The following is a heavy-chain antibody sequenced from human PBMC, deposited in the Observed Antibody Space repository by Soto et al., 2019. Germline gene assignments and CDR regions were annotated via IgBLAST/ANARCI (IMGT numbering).Heavy chain of an antibody. V-gene: IGHV3-30*18. CDR3: AKEYGSTWIDH. D-gene: IGHD6-13*01. CDR1: GFTFSTYG. Sequence: LRLSCAASGFTFSTYGMHWVRQAPGKGLEWVAAMSYDGTKEYYVDSVKGRFTISRDNSRNTLFLQLNSLRAEDTAVYYCAKEYGSTWIDHWGQGTLVTVYS. J-gene: IGHJ4*02. CDR2: MSYDGTKE.